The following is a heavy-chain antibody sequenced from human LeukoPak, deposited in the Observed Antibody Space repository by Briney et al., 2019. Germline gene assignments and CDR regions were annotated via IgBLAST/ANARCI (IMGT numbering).Heavy chain of an antibody. CDR2: IIPIFGPA. V-gene: IGHV1-69*13. CDR3: ARATGNSDHSPREPIHWYFDL. J-gene: IGHJ2*01. CDR1: GGTFSTFG. D-gene: IGHD4-23*01. Sequence: ASVKVSCKASGGTFSTFGLSWVRQAPGQGLEWMGGIIPIFGPANYAQKFQCRFTINADESTSTAYMELSSLRSEDTAVCFCARATGNSDHSPREPIHWYFDLWGRGTLVTVSS.